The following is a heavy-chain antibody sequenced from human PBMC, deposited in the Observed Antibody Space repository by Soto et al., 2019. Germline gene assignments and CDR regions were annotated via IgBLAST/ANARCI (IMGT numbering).Heavy chain of an antibody. V-gene: IGHV3-48*03. CDR2: ISSSGSTI. CDR3: AREGDYGSPDY. J-gene: IGHJ4*02. CDR1: GFTFSSYE. D-gene: IGHD3-10*01. Sequence: EVQLVESGGGLVQPGGSLRLSCAASGFTFSSYEMNWVRQAPGKGLEWVSYISSSGSTIYYADSVKGRFTISRDNAKNSLYLQMNSLRAEDTAVYYCAREGDYGSPDYWGQGTLVTVSS.